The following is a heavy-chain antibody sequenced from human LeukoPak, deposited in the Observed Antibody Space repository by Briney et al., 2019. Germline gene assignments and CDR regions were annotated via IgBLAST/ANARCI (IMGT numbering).Heavy chain of an antibody. D-gene: IGHD2/OR15-2a*01. CDR1: GVSISISSYY. CDR3: ARTRVEAFFRFDP. J-gene: IGHJ5*02. V-gene: IGHV4-39*07. CDR2: IFYTGST. Sequence: PSETLSLTCTVSGVSISISSYYWGWIRQPPGKGLEWIGNIFYTGSTYYNPSLKSRVTISLDTSKNQFSLKLSSVTAADTAVYYCARTRVEAFFRFDPWGQGTLVTVSS.